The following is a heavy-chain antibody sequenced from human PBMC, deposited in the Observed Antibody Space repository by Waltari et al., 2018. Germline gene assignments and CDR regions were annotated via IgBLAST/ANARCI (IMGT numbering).Heavy chain of an antibody. D-gene: IGHD6-19*01. J-gene: IGHJ4*02. CDR3: ARSTSSGPDGYFDY. V-gene: IGHV3-30-3*01. Sequence: QVQLVESGGGVVQPGRSLRLSCAASGFTFRSYAMHWVRQAPGKGLEWVAVISYDGSNKYYADSVKGRFTISRDNSKNTLYLQMNSLRAEDTAVYYCARSTSSGPDGYFDYWGQGTLVTVSS. CDR1: GFTFRSYA. CDR2: ISYDGSNK.